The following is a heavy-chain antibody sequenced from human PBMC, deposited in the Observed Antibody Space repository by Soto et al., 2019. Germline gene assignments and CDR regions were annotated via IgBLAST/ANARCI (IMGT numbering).Heavy chain of an antibody. V-gene: IGHV3-9*01. J-gene: IGHJ6*02. D-gene: IGHD3-22*01. Sequence: EVQLVESGGGLVQPGRSLRLSCAASGFTFDDYAMQWVRQAPGKGLEWVSGISWNSGSIGYADSVKGRFTISRDNAKNSLYLQMNSLRAEDTALYYCAKDGDSSGDYYYGIDVWGQGTTVTVSS. CDR2: ISWNSGSI. CDR3: AKDGDSSGDYYYGIDV. CDR1: GFTFDDYA.